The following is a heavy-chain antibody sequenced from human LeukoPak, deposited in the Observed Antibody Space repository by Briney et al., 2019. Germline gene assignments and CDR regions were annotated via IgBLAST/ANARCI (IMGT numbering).Heavy chain of an antibody. CDR1: GYTFSSYG. Sequence: SVTVSCKASGYTFSSYGISWVRQAPGQGLEWMGWISAYNGNRDYAQKLQGRVTMTTDTSTSTAYMELRSLRSDDTAVYYCAREGRDGYVRYDNWGQGTPGPGS. D-gene: IGHD5-24*01. J-gene: IGHJ4*02. CDR2: ISAYNGNR. V-gene: IGHV1-18*01. CDR3: AREGRDGYVRYDN.